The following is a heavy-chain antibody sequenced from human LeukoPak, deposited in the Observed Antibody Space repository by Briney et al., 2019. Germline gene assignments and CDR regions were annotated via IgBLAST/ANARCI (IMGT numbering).Heavy chain of an antibody. CDR1: GFTFTSQG. V-gene: IGHV1-18*01. CDR3: ARWCNYGRSPNLYGMDV. Sequence: ASVKGCCKASGFTFTSQGISWVRQAPGQGIDWMGWISAYNGNTNYAKKLHARVTMPTDTSTPTSYLNLRGPSCNAPAVHCFARWCNYGRSPNLYGMDVWGQGNTVTVSS. J-gene: IGHJ6*02. D-gene: IGHD2-8*02. CDR2: ISAYNGNT.